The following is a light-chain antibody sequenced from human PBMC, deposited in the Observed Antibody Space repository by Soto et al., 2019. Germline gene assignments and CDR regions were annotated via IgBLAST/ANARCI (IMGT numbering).Light chain of an antibody. V-gene: IGKV1-27*01. CDR1: QGISNY. J-gene: IGKJ1*01. Sequence: DIQMTQSPSSLSASVGDTVTITCRASQGISNYLAWYQQKPWKVPNLLIYAASTLQSGVPSRFSGSGSGTDFTLTISSLRPEDVATYYCQKYNNAPRTFGQGTKVEI. CDR3: QKYNNAPRT. CDR2: AAS.